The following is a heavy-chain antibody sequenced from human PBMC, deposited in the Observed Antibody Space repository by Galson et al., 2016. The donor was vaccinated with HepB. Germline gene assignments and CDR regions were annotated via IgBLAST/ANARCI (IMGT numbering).Heavy chain of an antibody. CDR2: MTTSGNYN. D-gene: IGHD3-16*01. Sequence: SLRLSCAASGFTFSKYSMNWVRQAPGKGLEWVSSMTTSGNYNFYGDSVKGRFTISRDNAKNSLSLQMNSLRAEDTAVYFCARGTGRASYWGGHYYYYNMDVWGQGTTVTVSS. V-gene: IGHV3-21*01. CDR3: ARGTGRASYWGGHYYYYNMDV. J-gene: IGHJ6*02. CDR1: GFTFSKYS.